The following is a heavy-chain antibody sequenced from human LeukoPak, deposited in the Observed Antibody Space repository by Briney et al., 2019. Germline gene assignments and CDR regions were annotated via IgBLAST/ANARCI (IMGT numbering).Heavy chain of an antibody. CDR3: ARDLNTYSGSYSSAFDI. CDR2: ISAYNGNT. J-gene: IGHJ3*02. V-gene: IGHV1-18*01. CDR1: GYTFTSYA. Sequence: ASVKVSCKASGYTFTSYAMNWVRQAPGQGLEWMGWISAYNGNTNYAQKLQGRVTMTTDTSTSTAYMELRSLRSDDTAVYYCARDLNTYSGSYSSAFDIWGQGTMVTVSS. D-gene: IGHD1-26*01.